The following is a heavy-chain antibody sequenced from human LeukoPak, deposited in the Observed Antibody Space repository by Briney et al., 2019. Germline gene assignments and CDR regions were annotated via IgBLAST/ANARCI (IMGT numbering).Heavy chain of an antibody. Sequence: SETLSLTCTVSGGSISSGGYYWSWIRQHPGKGLEWIGYIFYTGGTFYNPSPKSRVTISVDTSKNQFSLKLSSVTAADTAVYYCGYYGDLNYWGQGTLVTVSS. CDR3: GYYGDLNY. CDR1: GGSISSGGYY. V-gene: IGHV4-31*03. J-gene: IGHJ4*02. D-gene: IGHD4-17*01. CDR2: IFYTGGT.